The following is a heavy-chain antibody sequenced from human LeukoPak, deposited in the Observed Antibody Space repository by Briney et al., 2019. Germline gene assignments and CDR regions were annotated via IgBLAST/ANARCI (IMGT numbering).Heavy chain of an antibody. CDR2: MNPNSGNT. D-gene: IGHD6-19*01. V-gene: IGHV1-8*01. CDR3: ARGLGSVKHSSGWWFY. J-gene: IGHJ4*02. Sequence: GASVKVSCKASGYTFTSYDINWVRQATGQGLEWMGWMNPNSGNTGYAQKFQGRVTMTRNTSISTAYMELSSLRSEDTAVYYCARGLGSVKHSSGWWFYWGQGTLVTVSS. CDR1: GYTFTSYD.